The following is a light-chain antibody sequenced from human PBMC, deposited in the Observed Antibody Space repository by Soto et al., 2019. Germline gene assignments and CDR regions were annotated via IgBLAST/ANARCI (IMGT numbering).Light chain of an antibody. CDR1: SSDVGAYNL. CDR3: CSYAGSRTFV. CDR2: EGS. Sequence: QSALTQPASVSGSPEQSITISCTGTSSDVGAYNLVSWYQQHPGKAPRLIIYEGSKRPSGISHRFSGSKSDNTASLTSSGRRAEDEAHYHCCSYAGSRTFVFGGGTKLTVL. V-gene: IGLV2-23*01. J-gene: IGLJ3*02.